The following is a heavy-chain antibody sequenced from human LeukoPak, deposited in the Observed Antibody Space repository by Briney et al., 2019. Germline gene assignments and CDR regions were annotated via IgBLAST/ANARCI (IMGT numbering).Heavy chain of an antibody. D-gene: IGHD3-22*01. CDR1: GGPISSYY. V-gene: IGHV4-59*01. J-gene: IGHJ3*02. CDR3: ARHVAYYYDSSGYYRDAFDI. Sequence: PSETLSLTCTVSGGPISSYYCSWIRQPPGKGLEWIGYIYYSGSTNYSPSLKSRVTISVDTSKNQFSLKLSSVTAADTAVYYCARHVAYYYDSSGYYRDAFDIWGQGTMVTVSS. CDR2: IYYSGST.